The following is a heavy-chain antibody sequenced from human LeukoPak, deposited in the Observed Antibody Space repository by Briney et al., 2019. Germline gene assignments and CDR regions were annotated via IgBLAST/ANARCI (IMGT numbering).Heavy chain of an antibody. CDR1: GYTFTSYD. V-gene: IGHV1-8*01. Sequence: GASVKVSCKASGYTFTSYDINWVRQATGQGLEWMGWMNPNSGNTGYAQKFQGGVTMTRNTSISTAYMELSSLRSEDTAVYYCARGSEGYYYYYGMDVWGQGTTVTVSS. CDR2: MNPNSGNT. J-gene: IGHJ6*02. CDR3: ARGSEGYYYYYGMDV.